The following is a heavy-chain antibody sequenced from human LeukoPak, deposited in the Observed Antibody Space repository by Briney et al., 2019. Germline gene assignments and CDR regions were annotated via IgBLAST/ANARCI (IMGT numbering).Heavy chain of an antibody. J-gene: IGHJ4*02. CDR1: GYSISSGYY. D-gene: IGHD3-22*01. CDR2: IYHSGTT. Sequence: SKTLSLTCAVSGYSISSGYYWGWIRQPPGKGLEWIGSIYHSGTTYYNPSLKSRVTISVDTSKNHFSLNLSSVTAADTAVYYCARLYYSDGSGIDYWGQGTLVTVSS. CDR3: ARLYYSDGSGIDY. V-gene: IGHV4-38-2*01.